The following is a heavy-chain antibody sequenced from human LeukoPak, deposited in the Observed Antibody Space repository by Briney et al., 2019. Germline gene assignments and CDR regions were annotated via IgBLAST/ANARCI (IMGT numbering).Heavy chain of an antibody. CDR2: INPNSGGT. CDR1: GYTFTSYD. J-gene: IGHJ4*02. V-gene: IGHV1-2*06. CDR3: ARTRNYVANFDY. D-gene: IGHD1-7*01. Sequence: ASVKVSCKASGYTFTSYDINWVRQATGQGLEWMGRINPNSGGTNYAQKFQGRVTMTRDTSISTAYMELSRLRSDDTAVYYCARTRNYVANFDYWGQGTLVTVSS.